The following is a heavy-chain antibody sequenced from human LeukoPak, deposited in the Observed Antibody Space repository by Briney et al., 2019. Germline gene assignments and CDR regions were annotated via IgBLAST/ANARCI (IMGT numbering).Heavy chain of an antibody. CDR3: ARGGRLRLGELSPEDY. V-gene: IGHV3-30-3*01. D-gene: IGHD3-16*02. CDR2: ISYDGSNK. J-gene: IGHJ4*02. Sequence: GGSLRLSCAASGFTFSSYAMHWVRQAPGKGLEWVAVISYDGSNKYYADSVKGRFTISRDNSKNTLYLQMNSLRAEDTAVYYCARGGRLRLGELSPEDYWGQGTLVTVSS. CDR1: GFTFSSYA.